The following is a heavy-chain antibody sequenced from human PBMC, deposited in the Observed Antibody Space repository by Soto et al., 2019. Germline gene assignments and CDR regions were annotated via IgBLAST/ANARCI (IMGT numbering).Heavy chain of an antibody. CDR2: IYYSGIT. J-gene: IGHJ4*02. V-gene: IGHV4-59*01. CDR3: AAPPRY. CDR1: GGSISSYY. Sequence: PSETLSLTCTVSGGSISSYYWSWIRQPPGKGLEWIGYIYYSGITNYNPSLKSRVTISVDTSKNQISLNLISVTAADTAVYYCAAPPRYWGQGTLVTVSS. D-gene: IGHD6-6*01.